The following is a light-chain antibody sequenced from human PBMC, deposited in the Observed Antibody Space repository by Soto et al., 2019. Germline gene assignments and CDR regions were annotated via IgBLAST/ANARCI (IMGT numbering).Light chain of an antibody. Sequence: DIQMIQSPSSLSASVGDRVTITCRASETIASYVNWYQQRPGKAPKLLIYAASTLQSGVPSRFGGSGSGTDFTLTITSLQPEDFATYFCQQTYNPPRTFGQGTRL. V-gene: IGKV1-39*01. CDR3: QQTYNPPRT. CDR1: ETIASY. J-gene: IGKJ1*01. CDR2: AAS.